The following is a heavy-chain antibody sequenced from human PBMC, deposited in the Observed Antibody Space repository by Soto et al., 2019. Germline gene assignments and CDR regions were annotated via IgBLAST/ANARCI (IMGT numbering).Heavy chain of an antibody. CDR1: GDSVSESSVS. J-gene: IGHJ6*02. D-gene: IGHD3-3*01. CDR2: TNYWSKWYY. CDR3: AREGGITIFGVVIIPDYYYYGMDV. Sequence: PSQTLSLTCAISGDSVSESSVSWNWIRQSPSRGLEWLGRTNYWSKWYYAYAESVRSRITISADTSKNQFSLQLNSVTPEDTAVYYCAREGGITIFGVVIIPDYYYYGMDVWGQGTTVTVSS. V-gene: IGHV6-1*01.